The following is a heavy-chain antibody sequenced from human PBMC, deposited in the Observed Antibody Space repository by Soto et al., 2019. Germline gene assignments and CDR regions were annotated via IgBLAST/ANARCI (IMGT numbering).Heavy chain of an antibody. CDR1: GYTFTSYG. Sequence: QVQLVQSGAEVKKPGASVKVSCKASGYTFTSYGISWVRQAPGQGLEWMGWISAYNGNTNYAQKLQGRVTMTTETATSTAYMELRSLRSDDTAVYYCARDGVDTATCYYDGMDVWGQGTTVTVSS. V-gene: IGHV1-18*01. CDR3: ARDGVDTATCYYDGMDV. CDR2: ISAYNGNT. J-gene: IGHJ6*02. D-gene: IGHD5-18*01.